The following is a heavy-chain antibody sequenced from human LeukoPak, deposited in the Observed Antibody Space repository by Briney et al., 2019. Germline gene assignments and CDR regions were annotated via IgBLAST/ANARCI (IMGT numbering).Heavy chain of an antibody. CDR2: IIPIFKTT. V-gene: IGHV1-69*13. Sequence: ASVKVSCKASGGTFGSFVISWVRQAPGQGPEWMGGIIPIFKTTDYAQKFQGRVTITADEATSTAFMELSSLGPEDTAVYYCAITYSRLRPTALVTADYWGRGTLVSVSS. CDR1: GGTFGSFV. D-gene: IGHD5-18*01. CDR3: AITYSRLRPTALVTADY. J-gene: IGHJ4*02.